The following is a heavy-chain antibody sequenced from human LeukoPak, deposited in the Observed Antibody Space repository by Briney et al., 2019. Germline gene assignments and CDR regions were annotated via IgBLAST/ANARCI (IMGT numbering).Heavy chain of an antibody. CDR1: GDSINISSYY. V-gene: IGHV4-39*07. D-gene: IGHD6-19*01. CDR2: IYYSGST. CDR3: ARRLGYSSGRESWYFDL. J-gene: IGHJ2*01. Sequence: SETLSLTCTVSGDSINISSYYWGWVRQPPGKGLEWIGSIYYSGSTYYNPSLKSRVTISVDTSKNQFSLKLSSVTAADTAVYYCARRLGYSSGRESWYFDLWGRGTLVTVSS.